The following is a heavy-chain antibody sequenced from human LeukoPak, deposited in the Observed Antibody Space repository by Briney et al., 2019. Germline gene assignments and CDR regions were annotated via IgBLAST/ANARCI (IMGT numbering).Heavy chain of an antibody. CDR2: ISYDGSNK. D-gene: IGHD2-2*01. CDR1: GFTFSSYA. CDR3: ARERGTYCSSTSCYDRLNWFDP. V-gene: IGHV3-30-3*01. Sequence: PGGSLRLSCAASGFTFSSYAMHWVRQAPGKGLEWVAVISYDGSNKYYADSVKGRFTISRDNSKNTLYLQMNSLRAEDTAVYYCARERGTYCSSTSCYDRLNWFDPWGQGTLVTVSS. J-gene: IGHJ5*02.